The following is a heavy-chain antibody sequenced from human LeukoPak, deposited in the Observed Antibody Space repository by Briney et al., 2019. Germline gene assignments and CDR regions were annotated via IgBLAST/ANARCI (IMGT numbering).Heavy chain of an antibody. D-gene: IGHD3-22*01. CDR3: ARGIYYYYTGGHGAFDY. CDR1: GYTFTNYG. V-gene: IGHV1-18*01. Sequence: ASVKVSCKTSGYTFTNYGISWVRQAPGQGLEWMGWISPYNGNTNYAQKFQGRVTLTTDTSTSTAHMELRSLRSDDTALYYCARGIYYYYTGGHGAFDYWGQGTLVTVSS. CDR2: ISPYNGNT. J-gene: IGHJ4*02.